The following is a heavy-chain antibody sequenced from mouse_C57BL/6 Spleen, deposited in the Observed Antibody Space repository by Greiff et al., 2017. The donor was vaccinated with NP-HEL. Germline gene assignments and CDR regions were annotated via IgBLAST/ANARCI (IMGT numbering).Heavy chain of an antibody. V-gene: IGHV1-53*01. D-gene: IGHD2-1*01. CDR3: ARDLLWQPGYFDV. J-gene: IGHJ1*03. CDR1: GYTFTSYW. CDR2: INPSNGGT. Sequence: VQLQQPGTELVKPGASVKLSCKASGYTFTSYWMHWVKQRPGQGLEWIGNINPSNGGTNYNEKFKSKATLTVDKSSSTAYMQLSSLTSEDSAVYYCARDLLWQPGYFDVWGTGTTVTVSS.